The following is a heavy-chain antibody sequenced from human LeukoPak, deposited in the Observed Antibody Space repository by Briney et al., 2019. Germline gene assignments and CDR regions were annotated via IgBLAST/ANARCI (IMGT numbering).Heavy chain of an antibody. CDR3: ARLGGNDY. CDR1: GYTFTGYD. D-gene: IGHD1-26*01. V-gene: IGHV1-2*06. Sequence: ASVKVSCKASGYTFTGYDMHWGRQAPGQGLEGMGRINPNSGGINYAHKFQVRVTLTRDTSISTAYMELSRLRSDDTAVYYCARLGGNDYWGQGTLVTVSS. J-gene: IGHJ4*02. CDR2: INPNSGGI.